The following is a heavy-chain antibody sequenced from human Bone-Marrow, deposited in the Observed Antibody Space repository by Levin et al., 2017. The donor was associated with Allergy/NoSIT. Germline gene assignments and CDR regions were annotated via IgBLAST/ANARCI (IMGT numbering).Heavy chain of an antibody. J-gene: IGHJ4*02. CDR1: GFSFSFNN. CDR2: MSYDGTFE. Sequence: PGGSLRLSCAASGFSFSFNNMHWVRQPPGKGLDWVASMSYDGTFEYYADSVEGRFTISRDNSKNTLWLQMNNLRADDTAVYYCARDGAGGNYNVDSWGRGTLVTVSS. D-gene: IGHD1-1*01. CDR3: ARDGAGGNYNVDS. V-gene: IGHV3-30-3*01.